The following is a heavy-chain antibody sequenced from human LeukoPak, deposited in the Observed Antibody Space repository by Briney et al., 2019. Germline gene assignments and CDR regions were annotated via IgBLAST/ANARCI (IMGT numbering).Heavy chain of an antibody. CDR3: ARRGYYGWGSVY. Sequence: PSETLSLTCSVSDTSINTYYWSWIRQPAGKGLEWIGHIYSTGTTNYNPSLKSRVTMSIDTSKNKFSLKLSPVTAADTAIYYCARRGYYGWGSVYWGQGTLVTVSS. CDR1: DTSINTYY. V-gene: IGHV4-4*07. CDR2: IYSTGTT. J-gene: IGHJ4*02. D-gene: IGHD3-10*01.